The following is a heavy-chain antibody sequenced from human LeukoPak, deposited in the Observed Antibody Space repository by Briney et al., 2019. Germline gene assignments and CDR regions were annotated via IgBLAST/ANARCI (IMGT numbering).Heavy chain of an antibody. CDR1: GGSISSSSYY. CDR2: IYYSGST. D-gene: IGHD3-9*01. CDR3: ARSTPYDILTGYPSYYFDY. Sequence: SSETLSLTCTVSGGSISSSSYYWGWIRQPPGKGLEWIGSIYYSGSTYYNPSLKSRVTISVDTSKNQFSLKLSSVTAADTAVYYCARSTPYDILTGYPSYYFDYWGQGTLVTVSS. V-gene: IGHV4-39*07. J-gene: IGHJ4*02.